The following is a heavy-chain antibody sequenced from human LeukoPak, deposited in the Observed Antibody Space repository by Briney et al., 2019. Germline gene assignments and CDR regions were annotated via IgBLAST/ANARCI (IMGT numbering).Heavy chain of an antibody. CDR1: GFTFSSYT. CDR2: ISSSSSYI. CDR3: AKDSNIVGATGSY. J-gene: IGHJ4*02. D-gene: IGHD1-26*01. V-gene: IGHV3-21*04. Sequence: GGSLRLSCAASGFTFSSYTMNWVRQAPGKGLEWVSSISSSSSYIYYADSVKGRFTISRDNAKNSLHLQMNSLRAEDTAVYYCAKDSNIVGATGSYWGQGTLVTVSS.